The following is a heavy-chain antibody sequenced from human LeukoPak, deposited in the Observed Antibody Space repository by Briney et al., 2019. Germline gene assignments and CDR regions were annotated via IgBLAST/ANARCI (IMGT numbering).Heavy chain of an antibody. CDR3: ASSTYCSSTSCYTFTPAY. D-gene: IGHD2-2*02. CDR2: IYYSGST. J-gene: IGHJ4*02. V-gene: IGHV4-30-4*01. Sequence: PSETLSLTCTVSGGSISSGDYYWSWIRQPPGKGLEWIGYIYYSGSTYYNPSLKSRVTISVDTSKNQFSLKLSSVTAADTAVYYCASSTYCSSTSCYTFTPAYWGQGTLVTVSS. CDR1: GGSISSGDYY.